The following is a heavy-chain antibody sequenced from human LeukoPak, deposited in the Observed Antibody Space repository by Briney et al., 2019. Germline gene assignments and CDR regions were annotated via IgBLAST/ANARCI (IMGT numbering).Heavy chain of an antibody. CDR2: ISYDGSNK. V-gene: IGHV3-30-3*01. D-gene: IGHD1-26*01. CDR1: GFTFSSYA. CDR3: ARGVGANPFYFDY. Sequence: GGSLRLSCAASGFTFSSYAMHWVRQAPGKGLEWVAVISYDGSNKYYADSVKGRFTISRDNSKNTLYLQMNSLRAEDTAVYYCARGVGANPFYFDYWGQGTLVTVSS. J-gene: IGHJ4*02.